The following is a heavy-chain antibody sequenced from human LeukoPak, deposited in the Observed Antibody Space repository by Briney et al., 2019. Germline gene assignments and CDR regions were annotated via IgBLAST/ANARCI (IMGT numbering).Heavy chain of an antibody. CDR1: GFTFSSYE. CDR3: ARDPEFSYGYYFDY. Sequence: QPGGSLRLSCAASGFTFSSYEMNWVRQAPGKGLEWVSYISGNGSPIYYADSVKGRFTISRDNSKNSLFLQLNSLRADDTAVYYCARDPEFSYGYYFDYWDQGTLVTVSS. J-gene: IGHJ4*02. D-gene: IGHD5-18*01. V-gene: IGHV3-48*03. CDR2: ISGNGSPI.